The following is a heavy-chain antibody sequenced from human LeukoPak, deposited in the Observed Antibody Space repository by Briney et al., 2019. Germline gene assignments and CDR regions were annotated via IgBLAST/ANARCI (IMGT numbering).Heavy chain of an antibody. CDR1: GFTFDDYA. J-gene: IGHJ6*02. V-gene: IGHV3-9*01. CDR2: ISWNSGSI. Sequence: PGGSLRLSCAASGFTFDDYAMHWVRQAPGKGLEWVSGISWNSGSIGYADSVKGRFTISRDNAKNSLYLQMNSLRAEDTALYYCAKERQAHMDHYYGMDVWGQGTTVTVSS. D-gene: IGHD2-21*01. CDR3: AKERQAHMDHYYGMDV.